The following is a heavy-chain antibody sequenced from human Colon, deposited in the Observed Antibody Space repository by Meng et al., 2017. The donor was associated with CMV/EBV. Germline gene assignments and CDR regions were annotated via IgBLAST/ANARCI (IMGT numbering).Heavy chain of an antibody. D-gene: IGHD3-16*01. CDR1: GYSFTSYG. V-gene: IGHV1-18*01. CDR2: ISTYNGNK. CDR3: AKTPEGGRSDP. J-gene: IGHJ5*02. Sequence: ASVMVSCKASGYSFTSYGINWVRQATGQGLQWMGWISTYNGNKYYAQNLQDRLTMTSDRSTNTAYKGLRALRDDDTAVYYCAKTPEGGRSDPWGQGTLVTVSS.